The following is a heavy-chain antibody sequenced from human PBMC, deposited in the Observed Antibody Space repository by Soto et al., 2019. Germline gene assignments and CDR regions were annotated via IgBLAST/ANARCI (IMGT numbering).Heavy chain of an antibody. D-gene: IGHD1-26*01. CDR1: GFTFDYYW. Sequence: EVQLVESGGGLVQPGESLRLSCAASGFTFDYYWMDWVRQAPGTGLVWVSRIHSDGTSTSYADSVKGRFAISRDNAKNTLSLQMNSLRAEDTAVYYCARGDRGAFDLWGQGTVVTVSS. J-gene: IGHJ3*01. CDR2: IHSDGTST. CDR3: ARGDRGAFDL. V-gene: IGHV3-74*01.